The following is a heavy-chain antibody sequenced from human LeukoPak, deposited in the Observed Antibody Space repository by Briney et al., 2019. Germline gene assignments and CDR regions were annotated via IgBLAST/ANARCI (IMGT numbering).Heavy chain of an antibody. J-gene: IGHJ4*02. CDR2: IKEEGGEK. D-gene: IGHD3-16*02. CDR3: ARISRLGDLSLYRALDY. V-gene: IGHV3-7*01. CDR1: GLSFSSYA. Sequence: PGGSLRLSCAASGLSFSSYAMHWVRQAPGKGLEWVANIKEEGGEKNYVDSVKGRFTISRDNALYLQMNYLRVEDSAVYYCARISRLGDLSLYRALDYWGQGTRVTVSS.